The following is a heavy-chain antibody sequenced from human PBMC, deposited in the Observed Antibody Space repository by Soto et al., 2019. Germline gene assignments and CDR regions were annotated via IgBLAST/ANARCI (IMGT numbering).Heavy chain of an antibody. CDR2: IHYSGSA. CDR3: ARQYYGISTGYSSLDY. Sequence: PSEMKSHSKTVTDGSIRNHVGTWIRKPPRKGLEWLGYIHYSGSASYNPSLKSRLTISVDTSKNQFSLKLRSVTAADTAVYYCARQYYGISTGYSSLDYRGQGALVTVSS. V-gene: IGHV4-59*08. J-gene: IGHJ4*02. D-gene: IGHD3-9*01. CDR1: DGSIRNHV.